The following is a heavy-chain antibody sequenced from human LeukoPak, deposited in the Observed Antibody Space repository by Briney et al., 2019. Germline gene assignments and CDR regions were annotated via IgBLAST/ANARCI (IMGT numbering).Heavy chain of an antibody. Sequence: ASVKVSCKASGYTFSNYGISWVRQAPGQGLEWMGWISAYNRKTDYAQKFQGRVTMTTDTSTSTSYMELRSLRSDDTAVYYCARDRSTHDYWSQGTLVTVSS. CDR2: ISAYNRKT. CDR3: ARDRSTHDY. V-gene: IGHV1-18*01. CDR1: GYTFSNYG. J-gene: IGHJ4*02.